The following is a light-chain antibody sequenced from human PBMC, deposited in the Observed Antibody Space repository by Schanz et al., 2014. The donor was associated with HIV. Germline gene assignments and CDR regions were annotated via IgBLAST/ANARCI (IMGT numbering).Light chain of an antibody. CDR2: AAS. CDR3: QQSYSTPIT. Sequence: DIQMTQSPSSLSASVGDRVTLTCRASQSISTYLNWYQQKPGRAPQLLISAASSLQSGVPSRFSGSGSGTDFTLTISSLQPEDFATYYCQQSYSTPITFGQGTRLEIK. J-gene: IGKJ5*01. V-gene: IGKV1-39*01. CDR1: QSISTY.